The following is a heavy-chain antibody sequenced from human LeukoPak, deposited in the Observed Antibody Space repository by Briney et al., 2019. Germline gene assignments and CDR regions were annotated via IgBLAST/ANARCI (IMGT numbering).Heavy chain of an antibody. CDR1: GYSFSNYW. Sequence: GESLKISCKGSGYSFSNYWIGWVRQMPGKGLEWMGIIYPGDSDTRYSPSFQGQVTISVDESINTVYLQWSSLEASDTAMYYCARQYGRPFDYWGQGTLVTVSS. D-gene: IGHD4-17*01. J-gene: IGHJ4*02. CDR2: IYPGDSDT. V-gene: IGHV5-51*01. CDR3: ARQYGRPFDY.